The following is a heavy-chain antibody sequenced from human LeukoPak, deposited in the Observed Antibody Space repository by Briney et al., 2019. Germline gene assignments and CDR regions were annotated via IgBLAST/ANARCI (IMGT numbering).Heavy chain of an antibody. D-gene: IGHD4-23*01. CDR3: AADYGGSPAGPPYNWFDP. CDR2: INHSGST. V-gene: IGHV4-34*01. Sequence: PSETLSLTCAVYGGSFSGYYWSWIRQPPGKGLEWIGEINHSGSTNYNPSLKSRVTISVDTSKNQFSLKLSSVTAADTAVYYCAADYGGSPAGPPYNWFDPWGQGTLVTVSS. J-gene: IGHJ5*02. CDR1: GGSFSGYY.